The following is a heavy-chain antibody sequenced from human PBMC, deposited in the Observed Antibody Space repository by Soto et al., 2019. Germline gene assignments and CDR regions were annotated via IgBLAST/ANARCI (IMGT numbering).Heavy chain of an antibody. Sequence: SETLSLTCSVSGGSISSYYWSWIRQPPGKGLEWIGYIYYSGSTNYNPSLKSRVTISVDASKNQFSLKLSSVTAADTAVYYCARRSSGWYYFDYWGQGTLVTVSS. D-gene: IGHD6-19*01. CDR3: ARRSSGWYYFDY. V-gene: IGHV4-59*08. CDR2: IYYSGST. J-gene: IGHJ4*02. CDR1: GGSISSYY.